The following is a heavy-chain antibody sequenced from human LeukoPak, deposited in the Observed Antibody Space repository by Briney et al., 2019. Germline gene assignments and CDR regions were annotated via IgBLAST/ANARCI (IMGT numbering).Heavy chain of an antibody. D-gene: IGHD2-21*01. CDR2: IRSKIDGGAT. CDR3: YTSITDY. Sequence: GGSLRLSCAASGFNVSNAWMSWVRQAPGKGLEWVGRIRSKIDGGATDYAAPVKGRFTISRDDSKNTLYLQINSLKIEDTAMYYCYTSITDYWGQGTLVTVSS. J-gene: IGHJ4*02. CDR1: GFNVSNAW. V-gene: IGHV3-15*07.